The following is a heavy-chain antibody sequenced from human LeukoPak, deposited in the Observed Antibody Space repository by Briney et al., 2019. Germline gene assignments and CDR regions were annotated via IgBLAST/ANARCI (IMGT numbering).Heavy chain of an antibody. V-gene: IGHV1-8*01. CDR1: GYTFTSYD. D-gene: IGHD1-26*01. CDR2: MNPNSGNT. J-gene: IGHJ4*02. Sequence: ASVKLSCKASGYTFTSYDINWVRQATGQGLEWMGWMNPNSGNTGYAQKFQGRVTMTRNTSISTAYMELSNLRSEDTAVYYCARTRGSYPAPHDYWGQGTLVTVSS. CDR3: ARTRGSYPAPHDY.